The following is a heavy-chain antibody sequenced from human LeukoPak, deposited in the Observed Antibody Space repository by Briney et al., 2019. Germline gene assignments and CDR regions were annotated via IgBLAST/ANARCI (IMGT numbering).Heavy chain of an antibody. CDR3: ARAGYCSGVSCYSAVPGKY. D-gene: IGHD2-15*01. CDR2: INHSGST. CDR1: GGSFSGYY. J-gene: IGHJ4*02. V-gene: IGHV4-34*01. Sequence: SETLSLTCAVYGGSFSGYYWSWIRQPPGKGLEWIGEINHSGSTNYNPSLKSRVTISVDTSKNQFSLKLSSVTAADTAVYYRARAGYCSGVSCYSAVPGKYWGQGALVTVSS.